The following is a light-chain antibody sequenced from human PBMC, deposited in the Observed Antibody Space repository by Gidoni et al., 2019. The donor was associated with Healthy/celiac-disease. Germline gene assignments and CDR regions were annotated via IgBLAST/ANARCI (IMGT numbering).Light chain of an antibody. J-gene: IGKJ2*01. CDR1: QSISSY. V-gene: IGKV1-39*01. Sequence: DIQMTQSPSSLSASVGDRVTITCRASQSISSYLNWYQQNPGKAPKLLIYAASSLQSGVPSRFSGSGSGTDFTRTISSLQPEDFATYYCQQSYSTPYTFGQGTKLEIK. CDR2: AAS. CDR3: QQSYSTPYT.